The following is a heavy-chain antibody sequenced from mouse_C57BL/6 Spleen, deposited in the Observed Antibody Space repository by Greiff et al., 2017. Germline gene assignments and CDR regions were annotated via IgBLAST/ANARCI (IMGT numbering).Heavy chain of an antibody. V-gene: IGHV1-69*01. D-gene: IGHD2-3*01. CDR3: ARENYDGCYWVDY. J-gene: IGHJ3*01. CDR2: IDPSDSYT. CDR1: GYTFTSYW. Sequence: QVQLQQPGAELVMPGASVKLSCKASGYTFTSYWMHWVKQRPGQGLEWIGKIDPSDSYTNYNQKFKGKSTLTVDKSSSTAYMQLSSLTSEDSAVYDCARENYDGCYWVDYWGQGTLVTVSA.